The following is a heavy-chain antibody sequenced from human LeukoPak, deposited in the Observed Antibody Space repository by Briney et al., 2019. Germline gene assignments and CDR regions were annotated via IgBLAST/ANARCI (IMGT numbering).Heavy chain of an antibody. D-gene: IGHD3-9*01. CDR3: AGILRYFDWLLSDDAFDI. CDR1: GFTFDDYG. V-gene: IGHV3-53*01. CDR2: IYSGGST. Sequence: GGSLRLSCAASGFTFDDYGMSWVRQAPGKGLEWVSVIYSGGSTYYADSVKGRFTISRDNSKNTLYLQMNSLRAEDTAVYYCAGILRYFDWLLSDDAFDIWGQGTMVTVSS. J-gene: IGHJ3*02.